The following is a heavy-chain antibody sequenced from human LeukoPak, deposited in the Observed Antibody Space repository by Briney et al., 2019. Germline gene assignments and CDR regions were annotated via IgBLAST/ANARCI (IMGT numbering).Heavy chain of an antibody. CDR1: GFTFSSYA. V-gene: IGHV3-23*01. D-gene: IGHD3-22*01. J-gene: IGHJ4*02. Sequence: PGGSLRLSCAASGFTFSSYAMSWVHQAPGKGPEWVSDISGSGGRTYYADSLRGRFTISRDNSKNTVFLQLNSLRAEDTAVYYCAKDRYYESNLYYHWWGQGTLVTVAS. CDR3: AKDRYYESNLYYHW. CDR2: ISGSGGRT.